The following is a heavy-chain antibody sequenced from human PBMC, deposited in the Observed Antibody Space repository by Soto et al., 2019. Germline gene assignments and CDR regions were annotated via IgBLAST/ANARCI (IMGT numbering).Heavy chain of an antibody. Sequence: SETLSLTCTVSGGSISSYYWSWIRQPPGKGLEWIGYIYYSGSTNYNPSLKSRVTISVDTSKNQFSLKLSSVTAADTAVYYCARLGLYGNYYYYYYMDVWGKGTTVTVSS. J-gene: IGHJ6*03. CDR1: GGSISSYY. CDR2: IYYSGST. D-gene: IGHD2-8*01. V-gene: IGHV4-59*01. CDR3: ARLGLYGNYYYYYYMDV.